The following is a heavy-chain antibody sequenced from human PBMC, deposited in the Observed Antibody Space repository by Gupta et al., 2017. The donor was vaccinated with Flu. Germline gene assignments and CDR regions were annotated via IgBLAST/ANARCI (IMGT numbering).Heavy chain of an antibody. D-gene: IGHD3-22*01. CDR1: GGSISSYY. CDR3: ARDFHYYDSSGYYEGLRYFDL. Sequence: QVQLQESGPGLVKPSETLSLTCTVSGGSISSYYWSWIRQPPGKGLEWIGYIYYSGSTNYNPSLKSRVTISVDTSKNQFSLKLSSVTAADTAVYYCARDFHYYDSSGYYEGLRYFDLWGRGTLVTVSS. V-gene: IGHV4-59*01. J-gene: IGHJ2*01. CDR2: IYYSGST.